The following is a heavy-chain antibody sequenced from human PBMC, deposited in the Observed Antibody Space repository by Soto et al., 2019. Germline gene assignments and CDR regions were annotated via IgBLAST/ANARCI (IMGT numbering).Heavy chain of an antibody. CDR3: ARYQPYSTGYYYFDH. Sequence: QVQLVQSGAEVKKPGASVKVSCKTSGYNFTTYGVSWVRQAPGQGLEWMGWISGHNGHTNYAQTFQGRVTMTTDTSPPPAPMGRRSLRSDDTAVYYCARYQPYSTGYYYFDHWGQGTLAIVTS. V-gene: IGHV1-18*01. D-gene: IGHD6-19*01. CDR2: ISGHNGHT. CDR1: GYNFTTYG. J-gene: IGHJ4*02.